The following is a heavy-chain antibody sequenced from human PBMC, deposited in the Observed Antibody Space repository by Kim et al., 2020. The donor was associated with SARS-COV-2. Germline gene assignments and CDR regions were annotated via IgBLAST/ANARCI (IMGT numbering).Heavy chain of an antibody. J-gene: IGHJ4*02. Sequence: YNPSLKRRVTISVDTSKNQFSLKLGSVTAADTAGYYCARVMGELSLRIDYWGQGTLVTVSS. V-gene: IGHV4-59*01. CDR3: ARVMGELSLRIDY. D-gene: IGHD3-16*02.